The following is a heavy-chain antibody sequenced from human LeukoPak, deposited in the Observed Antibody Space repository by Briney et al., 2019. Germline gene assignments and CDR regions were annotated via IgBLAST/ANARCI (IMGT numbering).Heavy chain of an antibody. CDR1: GFTFSSYA. D-gene: IGHD2/OR15-2a*01. J-gene: IGHJ4*02. CDR2: ISGSGGST. CDR3: AKTLYSTSSGGADF. V-gene: IGHV3-23*01. Sequence: PGGSLRLSCVASGFTFSSYAMTWVRQAPGKGLEWVSAISGSGGSTYYADSVKGRFTISRDNSKNTMYLQMNSLRAEDTALYHCAKTLYSTSSGGADFWGQGTLVTVSS.